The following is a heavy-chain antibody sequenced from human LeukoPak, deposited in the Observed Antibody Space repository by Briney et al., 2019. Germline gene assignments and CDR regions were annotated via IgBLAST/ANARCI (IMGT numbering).Heavy chain of an antibody. CDR3: AREARGKYYYYMDV. CDR2: IKEDGSEK. Sequence: PGGSLRLSCAASGFTFSSYWMNWARQAPGKGLEWVANIKEDGSEKYYVDSVKGRFTISRDNAKNSLYLQMNSLRAEDTAVYYCAREARGKYYYYMDVWGKGTTVTVSS. CDR1: GFTFSSYW. V-gene: IGHV3-7*03. D-gene: IGHD3-10*01. J-gene: IGHJ6*03.